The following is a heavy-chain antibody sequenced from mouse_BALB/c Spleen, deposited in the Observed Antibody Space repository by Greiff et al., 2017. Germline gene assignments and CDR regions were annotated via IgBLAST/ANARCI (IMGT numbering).Heavy chain of an antibody. CDR2: IYPGDGDT. Sequence: VQLQQSGAELVRPGSSVKISCKASGYAFSSYWMNWVKQRPGQGLEWIGQIYPGDGDTNYNGKFKGKATLTADKSSSTAYMQLSSLTSEDSAVYFCAREGWDRAMDYWGQGTSVTVSS. D-gene: IGHD3-3*01. V-gene: IGHV1-80*01. CDR3: AREGWDRAMDY. J-gene: IGHJ4*01. CDR1: GYAFSSYW.